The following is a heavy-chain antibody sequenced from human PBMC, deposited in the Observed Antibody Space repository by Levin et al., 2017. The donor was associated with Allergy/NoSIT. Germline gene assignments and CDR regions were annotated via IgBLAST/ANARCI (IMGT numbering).Heavy chain of an antibody. Sequence: SETLSLTCAVYGGSFSDYYWSWIRQTPGKGLEWIGEINHGGSTNYSPSLKSRVSISVDASQNQFSLKLSSVTAADTAVYYCARVTVILTGYYRGSQARYDYGMVVWGQGTTVTVSS. CDR3: ARVTVILTGYYRGSQARYDYGMVV. CDR2: INHGGST. CDR1: GGSFSDYY. J-gene: IGHJ6*02. D-gene: IGHD3-9*01. V-gene: IGHV4-34*01.